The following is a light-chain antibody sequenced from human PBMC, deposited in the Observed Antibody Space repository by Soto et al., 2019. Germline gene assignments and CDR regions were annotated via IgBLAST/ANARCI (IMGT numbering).Light chain of an antibody. V-gene: IGKV4-1*01. J-gene: IGKJ4*01. Sequence: DIVMTQSPDSLGVSLGERATINCKSSQSVLSSSNNKNYLAWYQQKPGQPPKLLISWASTRESGVPDRFSGSGSGTDFTLTISSLQAEDVAVYYCQQYYSTPLTFGGGTRWISN. CDR3: QQYYSTPLT. CDR1: QSVLSSSNNKNY. CDR2: WAS.